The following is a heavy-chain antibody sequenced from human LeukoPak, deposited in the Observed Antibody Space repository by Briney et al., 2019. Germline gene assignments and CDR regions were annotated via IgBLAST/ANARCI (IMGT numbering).Heavy chain of an antibody. Sequence: GRSLRLSCAASGFIFSSYSMNWVRQAPGKGLEWVSSISSSSSYIYYADSVKGRFTISRDNAKNSLYLQMNSLRAEDTAVYYCARVEGGDEDGYFDYWGQGTLVTVSS. CDR2: ISSSSSYI. D-gene: IGHD2-21*02. J-gene: IGHJ4*02. V-gene: IGHV3-21*01. CDR1: GFIFSSYS. CDR3: ARVEGGDEDGYFDY.